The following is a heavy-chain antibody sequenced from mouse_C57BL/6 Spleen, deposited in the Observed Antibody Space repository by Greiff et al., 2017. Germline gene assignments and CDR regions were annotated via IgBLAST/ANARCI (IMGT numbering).Heavy chain of an antibody. J-gene: IGHJ4*01. V-gene: IGHV8-8*01. CDR2: IWWDDDK. D-gene: IGHD2-5*01. CDR3: ALMLYSNIYYAMDY. CDR1: GFSLSTFGMG. Sequence: QVQLKQSGPGILQPSQTLSLTCSFSGFSLSTFGMGVGWIRQPSGKGLEWLAHIWWDDDKYYNPALKSRLTISKDTSKNQVFLKLANVDTADTATYYCALMLYSNIYYAMDYWGQGTSVTVSS.